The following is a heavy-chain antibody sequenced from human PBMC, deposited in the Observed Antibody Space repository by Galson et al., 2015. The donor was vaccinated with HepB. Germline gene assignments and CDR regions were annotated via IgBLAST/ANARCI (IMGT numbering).Heavy chain of an antibody. CDR3: AREPRLTGYLGWFDP. CDR2: TYYRSKWYN. CDR1: GDSVSSNSAA. V-gene: IGHV6-1*01. J-gene: IGHJ5*02. D-gene: IGHD6-13*01. Sequence: CAISGDSVSSNSAAWNWIRQSPSRGLEWLGRTYYRSKWYNDYAVSVKSRITINPDTSKNQFSLQLNSVTPEDTAVYYCAREPRLTGYLGWFDPWGQGTLVTVSS.